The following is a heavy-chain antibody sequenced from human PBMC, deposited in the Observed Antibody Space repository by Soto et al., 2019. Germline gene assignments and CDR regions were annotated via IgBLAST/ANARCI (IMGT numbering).Heavy chain of an antibody. CDR1: GFTFSSYA. Sequence: GESLKISCAASGFTFSSYAMSWVRQAPGKGLEWVSAISGSGGSTYYADSVKGRFTISRDNSKNTLYLQMNSLRAEDTAVYYCAKSPIVATILIDYWGQGTLVTVSS. V-gene: IGHV3-23*01. CDR2: ISGSGGST. D-gene: IGHD5-12*01. CDR3: AKSPIVATILIDY. J-gene: IGHJ4*02.